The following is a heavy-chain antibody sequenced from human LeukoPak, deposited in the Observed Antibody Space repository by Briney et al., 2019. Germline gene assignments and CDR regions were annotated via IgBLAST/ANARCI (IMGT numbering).Heavy chain of an antibody. J-gene: IGHJ4*02. Sequence: SVKVSCKASGGTFSSYAISWVRQAPGQGLEWMGGIIPIFGTANYAQKFQGRVTITADESTSTTYMELSSLRSEDTAVYYCASGDYDYVWGSYRDVDYWGQGTLVTVSS. D-gene: IGHD3-16*02. CDR2: IIPIFGTA. V-gene: IGHV1-69*01. CDR1: GGTFSSYA. CDR3: ASGDYDYVWGSYRDVDY.